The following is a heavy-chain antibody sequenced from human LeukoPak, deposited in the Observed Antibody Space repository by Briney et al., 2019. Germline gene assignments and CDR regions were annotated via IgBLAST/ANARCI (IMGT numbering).Heavy chain of an antibody. J-gene: IGHJ4*02. Sequence: ASVKVSCKASGYTFTGYYMHWVRQAPGQGLEWLGWISERGGTYYAQKFQGRVTMTRDTSIRTAYMELSRLTSDDTAVYYCARGHEVAASFDYWGQGSLVTVSS. D-gene: IGHD6-19*01. CDR2: ISERGGT. CDR1: GYTFTGYY. CDR3: ARGHEVAASFDY. V-gene: IGHV1-2*02.